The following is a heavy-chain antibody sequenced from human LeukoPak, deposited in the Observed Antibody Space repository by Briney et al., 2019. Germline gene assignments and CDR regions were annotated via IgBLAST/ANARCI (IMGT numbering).Heavy chain of an antibody. V-gene: IGHV1-3*01. CDR1: GYTFTSYA. J-gene: IGHJ5*02. CDR3: ARGSMPAGWFDP. Sequence: GASVKVSCKASGYTFTSYAMHWVRQASGQRLEWMGWINAGNGNTKYSQKFQGRVTITRDTSASTAYMELSSLRSEDTAVYYCARGSMPAGWFDPWGQGTLVTVSS. D-gene: IGHD2-2*01. CDR2: INAGNGNT.